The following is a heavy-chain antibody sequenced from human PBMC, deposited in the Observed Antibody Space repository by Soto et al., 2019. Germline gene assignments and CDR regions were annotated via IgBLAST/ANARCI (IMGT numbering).Heavy chain of an antibody. CDR1: GVTVSSNY. CDR2: ISGSGGST. Sequence: PGGSLRLSCAASGVTVSSNYMSWVRQAPGKGLEWVSVISGSGGSTYYVDSVKGRFTISRDNSKNTLYLQMNSLRAEDTVVYFCARPHRQYFGGDCYYSGKIIGYYYYGMDVWGQGTTVTVSS. D-gene: IGHD2-21*02. J-gene: IGHJ6*02. CDR3: ARPHRQYFGGDCYYSGKIIGYYYYGMDV. V-gene: IGHV3-66*01.